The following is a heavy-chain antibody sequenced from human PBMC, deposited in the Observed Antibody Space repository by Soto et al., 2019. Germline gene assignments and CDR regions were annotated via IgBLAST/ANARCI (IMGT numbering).Heavy chain of an antibody. CDR1: GFSLSTSGMC. Sequence: SGPTLVNPTQTLTLTCTFSGFSLSTSGMCVSWIRQPPGKALEWLALIDWDDDKYYSTSLKTRLTISKDTSKNQVVLTMTNMDPVDTATYYCARIWYLSSGWYHFDYWGQGTLVTVSS. D-gene: IGHD6-19*01. CDR2: IDWDDDK. J-gene: IGHJ4*02. V-gene: IGHV2-70*01. CDR3: ARIWYLSSGWYHFDY.